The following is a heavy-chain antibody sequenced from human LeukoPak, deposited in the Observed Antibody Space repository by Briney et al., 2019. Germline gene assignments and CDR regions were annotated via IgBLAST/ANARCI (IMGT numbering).Heavy chain of an antibody. V-gene: IGHV1-69*01. Sequence: ASVKVSCKASGGTFSSYAISWVRQAPGQGLEWMGGIIPIFGTANYAQKFQGRVTITADESTSTAYMELSSLRSEDTAVYYCRFGDYYYYYGMDVWAKGPRSPSPQ. CDR2: IIPIFGTA. J-gene: IGHJ6*04. CDR3: RFGDYYYYYGMDV. D-gene: IGHD3-10*01. CDR1: GGTFSSYA.